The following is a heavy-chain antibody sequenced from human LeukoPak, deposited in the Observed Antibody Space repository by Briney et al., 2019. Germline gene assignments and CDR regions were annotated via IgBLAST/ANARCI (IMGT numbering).Heavy chain of an antibody. J-gene: IGHJ4*02. D-gene: IGHD3-10*01. Sequence: PGGSLRLSCAASGFTFSSYAMSWVRQAPGKGLEWVSAISGSGGNTYYADSVKGRFTISRDNSKNTLYLQMNSLRAEDTAVYYCAKRPNPPGVYFDYWGQGTLVTVSS. CDR1: GFTFSSYA. V-gene: IGHV3-23*01. CDR2: ISGSGGNT. CDR3: AKRPNPPGVYFDY.